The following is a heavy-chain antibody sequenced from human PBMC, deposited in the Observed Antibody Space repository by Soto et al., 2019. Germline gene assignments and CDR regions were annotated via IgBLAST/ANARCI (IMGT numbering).Heavy chain of an antibody. CDR1: GGCFSVYY. D-gene: IGHD5-18*01. V-gene: IGHV4-34*01. CDR3: ASHLSHRGYSYGPFDY. J-gene: IGHJ4*02. CDR2: INHSGST. Sequence: SETLSITIAVHGGCFSVYYWTCLLQPPGTGLEWIGEINHSGSTNYNPSLKSRVTISVDTSKNQFSLKLTSVTAADTAVYYCASHLSHRGYSYGPFDYWGQGTLVT.